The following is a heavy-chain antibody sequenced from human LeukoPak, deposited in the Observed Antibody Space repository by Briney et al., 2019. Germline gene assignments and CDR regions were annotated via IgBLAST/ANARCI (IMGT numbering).Heavy chain of an antibody. CDR1: GYTFTSYY. Sequence: ASVKVPCKASGYTFTSYYMHWVRQAPGQGLEWMGIINPSGGSTSYVQKFQGRVTMTRDTSTSTVYMELSSLRSEDTAVYYCARSVAAAAPNYYMDVWGKGTTVTVSS. V-gene: IGHV1-46*01. CDR2: INPSGGST. J-gene: IGHJ6*03. CDR3: ARSVAAAAPNYYMDV. D-gene: IGHD6-13*01.